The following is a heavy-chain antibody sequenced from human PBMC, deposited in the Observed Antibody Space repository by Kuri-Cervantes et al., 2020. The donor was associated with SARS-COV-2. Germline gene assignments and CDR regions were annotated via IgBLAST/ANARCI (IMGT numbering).Heavy chain of an antibody. J-gene: IGHJ4*02. V-gene: IGHV3-64*04. CDR1: GFTFSSYA. CDR2: ISSNGGST. CDR3: ARAGSGSYFGDFDY. Sequence: GGSLRLSCAASGFTFSSYAMHWVRQAPGKGLEYVSAISSNGGSTYYADSVKGRFTISRDNSKNTLYLQMNSLRAEDTAVYYCARAGSGSYFGDFDYWGQGTLVTVSS. D-gene: IGHD1-26*01.